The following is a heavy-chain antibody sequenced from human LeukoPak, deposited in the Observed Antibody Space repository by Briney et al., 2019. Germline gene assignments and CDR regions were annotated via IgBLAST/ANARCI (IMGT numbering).Heavy chain of an antibody. CDR3: ARDAGSSWYHGGIDY. CDR2: ISGSGGST. J-gene: IGHJ4*02. D-gene: IGHD6-13*01. Sequence: PGGSLRLSCAASGFTFSSYAMSWVRQAPGKGLEWVSAISGSGGSTYYADSVKGRFTISRDNSKNTLYLQMNSLRAEDTAVYYCARDAGSSWYHGGIDYWGQGTLVTVSS. CDR1: GFTFSSYA. V-gene: IGHV3-23*01.